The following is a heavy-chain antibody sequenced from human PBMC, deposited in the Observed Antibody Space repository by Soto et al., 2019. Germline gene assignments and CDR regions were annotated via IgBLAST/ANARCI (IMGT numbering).Heavy chain of an antibody. J-gene: IGHJ5*02. V-gene: IGHV1-3*01. Sequence: QVQLVQSGAEVKKPGASVKVSCKASGYTFTSYAMHWVRQAPGQRLEWMGWINAGNGNTKYSQKFQGRVTITRDTSASTAYMELSSLRSEDKAVYYCARAHKTYYDFWSGESWFDPWGQGNLVTVSS. CDR2: INAGNGNT. CDR1: GYTFTSYA. D-gene: IGHD3-3*01. CDR3: ARAHKTYYDFWSGESWFDP.